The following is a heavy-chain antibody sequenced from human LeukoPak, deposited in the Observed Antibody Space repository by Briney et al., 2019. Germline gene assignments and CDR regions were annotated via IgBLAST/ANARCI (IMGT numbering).Heavy chain of an antibody. Sequence: GGSLRLSCAASGFTFSSHWMHWVRQAPGKGLEWVANIKEDGSEKYHVESVKGRFTISRDNAKNSLYLQMNSLRAEDTAMYYCARPYSSSWFGAFDIWGRGTMVIVSS. CDR3: ARPYSSSWFGAFDI. CDR2: IKEDGSEK. D-gene: IGHD6-13*01. J-gene: IGHJ3*02. V-gene: IGHV3-7*03. CDR1: GFTFSSHW.